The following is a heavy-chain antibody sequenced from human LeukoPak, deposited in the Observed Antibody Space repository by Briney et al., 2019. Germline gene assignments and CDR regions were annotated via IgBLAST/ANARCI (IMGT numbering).Heavy chain of an antibody. J-gene: IGHJ4*02. CDR2: INPDGTVT. CDR3: AREASVLASIPYDY. V-gene: IGHV3-74*01. D-gene: IGHD5-24*01. CDR1: GFTFNNYW. Sequence: GGSLRLSCAASGFTFNNYWMHWVRQAPGKGLVWVSPINPDGTVTTYADSVKGRFTISRDYSKNTVYLQMNSLRAEDTAVYYCAREASVLASIPYDYWGQGTLVTVSS.